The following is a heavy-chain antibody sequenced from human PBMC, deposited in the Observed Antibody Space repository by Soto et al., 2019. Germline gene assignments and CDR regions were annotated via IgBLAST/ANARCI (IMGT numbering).Heavy chain of an antibody. V-gene: IGHV3-23*01. Sequence: GGSLRHSCAASGVTFSTYAMSWVRQAPGKGLEWVSAISRSGGSTYYADSVKGRFTVSRDNPENMLYLQMNSLRAEDTAVYFCAKGSASTYYFDSWGQGTLVTVS. CDR1: GVTFSTYA. CDR2: ISRSGGST. CDR3: AKGSASTYYFDS. J-gene: IGHJ4*02. D-gene: IGHD6-19*01.